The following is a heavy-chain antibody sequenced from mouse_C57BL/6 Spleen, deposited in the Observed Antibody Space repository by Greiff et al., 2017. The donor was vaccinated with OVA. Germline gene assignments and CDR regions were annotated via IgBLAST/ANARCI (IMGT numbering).Heavy chain of an antibody. CDR2: INPGSGGT. J-gene: IGHJ1*03. V-gene: IGHV1-54*01. CDR1: GYAFTNYL. CDR3: ARSWGRYIDV. Sequence: QVQLQQSGAELVRPGTSVKVSCKASGYAFTNYLIEWVKQRPGQGLEWIGVINPGSGGTNYNEKFKGKATLTADKSSSTAYMQLSSLTSEVSAVYFCARSWGRYIDVWGTGTTVTVSS. D-gene: IGHD3-3*01.